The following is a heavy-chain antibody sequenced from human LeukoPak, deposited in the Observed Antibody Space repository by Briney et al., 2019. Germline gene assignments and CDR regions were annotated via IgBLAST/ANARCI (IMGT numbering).Heavy chain of an antibody. CDR3: ARGYSSYNWFDP. CDR1: GGSISSYY. V-gene: IGHV4-59*01. CDR2: IYYSGST. D-gene: IGHD6-6*01. J-gene: IGHJ5*02. Sequence: SETLSLTCTVSGGSISSYYWSWIRQPPGKGLEWIGYIYYSGSTNYNPSLKSRVTISVDTSKNQFSLKLSSVTAADTAVDYCARGYSSYNWFDPWGQGTLVTVSS.